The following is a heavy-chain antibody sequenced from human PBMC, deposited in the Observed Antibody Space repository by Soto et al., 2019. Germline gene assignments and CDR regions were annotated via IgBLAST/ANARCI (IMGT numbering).Heavy chain of an antibody. CDR2: IYYSGST. Sequence: QLQLQESGPGLVKPSQTLSLACTVSGGSFSSGGYYWSWIRQLPGKGLEWIGYIYYSGSTYYNPSPKRRFTISLDTSKNQVSLKLSSVTAADTAVYYCARATSFSGHHGYWGQGTLVTVSS. CDR1: GGSFSSGGYY. J-gene: IGHJ4*02. V-gene: IGHV4-31*03. CDR3: ARATSFSGHHGY. D-gene: IGHD2-8*02.